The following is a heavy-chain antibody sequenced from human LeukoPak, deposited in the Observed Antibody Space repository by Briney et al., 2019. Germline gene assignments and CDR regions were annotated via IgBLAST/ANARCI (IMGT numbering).Heavy chain of an antibody. V-gene: IGHV4-59*08. J-gene: IGHJ4*02. Sequence: SETLSLTCTVSGVSISSYYWSWIRQPPGKGLEWIGYIFYSGSTIYNPSLRSRVTISADTSKNHFSLRLRSVTAADTAVYYCARLAAISGSDYPDDWGQGTLVTVSS. CDR1: GVSISSYY. CDR3: ARLAAISGSDYPDD. D-gene: IGHD1-26*01. CDR2: IFYSGST.